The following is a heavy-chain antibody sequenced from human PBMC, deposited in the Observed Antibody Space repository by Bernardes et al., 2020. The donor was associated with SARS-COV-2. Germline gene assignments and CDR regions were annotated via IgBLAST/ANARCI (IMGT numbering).Heavy chain of an antibody. CDR2: IYPGDSEN. CDR1: GYSFTSYW. V-gene: IGHV5-51*07. J-gene: IGHJ2*01. CDR3: ARLLGYYDSSGYGPDYWYFDL. Sequence: GEAGKSSGKGSGYSFTSYWIGWVHQMPGKGLEWMGIIYPGDSENRYTPSFQGQVTISADKSISTAYLQWSSLKASDTAMYYCARLLGYYDSSGYGPDYWYFDLWGRGTLVTVSS. D-gene: IGHD3-22*01.